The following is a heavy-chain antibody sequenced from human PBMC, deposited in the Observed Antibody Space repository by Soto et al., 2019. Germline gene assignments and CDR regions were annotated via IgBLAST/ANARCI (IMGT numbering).Heavy chain of an antibody. J-gene: IGHJ5*02. Sequence: QVQLVQSGAEVKKPGSSVKVSCKASGGTFSSYPISWVRQAPGQGLEWMGRIIPILNIANYAQKFQGRVTLTPDKSTNTAYMELSRLRSEDTAVYYCARPSAATDSPYAFDPWGQGTLVTGPS. CDR2: IIPILNIA. CDR3: ARPSAATDSPYAFDP. CDR1: GGTFSSYP. V-gene: IGHV1-69*02. D-gene: IGHD2-21*01.